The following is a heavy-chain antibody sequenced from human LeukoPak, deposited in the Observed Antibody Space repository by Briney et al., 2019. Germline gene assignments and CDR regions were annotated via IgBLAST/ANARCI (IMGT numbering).Heavy chain of an antibody. CDR1: GYTFTSYD. CDR3: ARDMGYSYNAFDI. CDR2: INPNSGGT. J-gene: IGHJ3*02. Sequence: ASVKVSCKASGYTFTSYDINWVRQATGQGLEWMGWINPNSGGTNYAQKFQGRVTMTRDTSISTAYMELSRLRSDDTAVYYCARDMGYSYNAFDIWGQGTMVTVSS. V-gene: IGHV1-2*02. D-gene: IGHD5-18*01.